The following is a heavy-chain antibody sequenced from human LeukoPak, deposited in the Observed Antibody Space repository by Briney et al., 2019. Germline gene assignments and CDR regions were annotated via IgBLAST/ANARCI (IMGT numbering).Heavy chain of an antibody. Sequence: SETLSPTCTVSGGSISNYHWSWIRQPAGKGLEWIGRVYTSGSTNYNPSLKSRVTMSVDTSKNQFSLKLNSVTAADTAVYYCARAGSGSFLDYWGQGTLVTVSS. V-gene: IGHV4-4*07. J-gene: IGHJ4*02. CDR1: GGSISNYH. D-gene: IGHD3-10*01. CDR3: ARAGSGSFLDY. CDR2: VYTSGST.